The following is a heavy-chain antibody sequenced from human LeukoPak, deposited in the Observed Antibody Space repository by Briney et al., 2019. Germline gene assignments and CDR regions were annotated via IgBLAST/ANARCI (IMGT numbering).Heavy chain of an antibody. V-gene: IGHV1-3*01. J-gene: IGHJ4*02. CDR3: ARDFHYYDSSGYYPGY. CDR2: INAGNGNT. CDR1: GYTFTSYA. D-gene: IGHD3-22*01. Sequence: GASVKVSCKASGYTFTSYAMHWVRQAPGQRLEWMGWINAGNGNTKYSQKFQGRVTITRDTSASTAYMELSSLRSEDTAVYYCARDFHYYDSSGYYPGYWGQGTLVTVSS.